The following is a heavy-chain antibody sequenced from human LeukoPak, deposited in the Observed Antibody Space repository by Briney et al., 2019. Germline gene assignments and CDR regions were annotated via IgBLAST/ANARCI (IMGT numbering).Heavy chain of an antibody. V-gene: IGHV4-4*07. CDR1: GGSLSSYY. Sequence: SETLSLTCTVSGGSLSSYYWNWIRQPAGKGLEWIGRIYTSGSTNYNPSLKSRVTMSVDTSKNQFSLKLSSVTAADTAVYYCARDKSRTYGSADAFDIWGQGTMVTVSS. CDR2: IYTSGST. J-gene: IGHJ3*02. CDR3: ARDKSRTYGSADAFDI. D-gene: IGHD3-10*01.